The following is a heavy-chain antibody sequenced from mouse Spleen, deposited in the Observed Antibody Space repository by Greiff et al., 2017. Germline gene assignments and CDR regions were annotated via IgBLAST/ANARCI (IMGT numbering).Heavy chain of an antibody. D-gene: IGHD3-1*01. Sequence: VQLQQSGPGLVKPSQSLSLTCSVTGYSITSGYYWNWIRQFPGNKLEWMGYISYDGSNNYNPSLKNRISITRDTSKNQFFLKLNSVTTEDTATYYCARKSARAALDYWGQGTTLTVSS. CDR3: ARKSARAALDY. CDR2: ISYDGSN. CDR1: GYSITSGYY. J-gene: IGHJ2*01. V-gene: IGHV3-6*01.